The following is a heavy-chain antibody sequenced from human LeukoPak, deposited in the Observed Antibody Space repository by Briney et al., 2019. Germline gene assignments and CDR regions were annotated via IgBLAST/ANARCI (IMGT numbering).Heavy chain of an antibody. J-gene: IGHJ4*02. CDR2: IIPIFGTA. CDR1: GGTFSSYA. V-gene: IGHV1-69*05. D-gene: IGHD5-24*01. CDR3: AMRRDGYNYLPDY. Sequence: SVKVSCKASGGTFSSYAISWVRQAPGQGLEWMGGIIPIFGTANYAQKFQGRVTITTDESTSTAYMELSSLRSEDTTVYYCAMRRDGYNYLPDYWGQGTLVTVSS.